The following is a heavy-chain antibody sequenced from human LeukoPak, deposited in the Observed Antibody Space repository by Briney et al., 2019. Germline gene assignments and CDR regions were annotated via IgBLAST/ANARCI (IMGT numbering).Heavy chain of an antibody. V-gene: IGHV3-30-3*01. Sequence: GGSLRLSCAASGFTFSSYAMHWVRQAPGKGLEWVAVISYDGSNKYYADSVKGRFTISRDNSKNTLYLQMNSLRAEDTAVYYCARDRPVNPHPGVLDYWGQGTLVTVSS. J-gene: IGHJ4*02. CDR3: ARDRPVNPHPGVLDY. CDR2: ISYDGSNK. CDR1: GFTFSSYA.